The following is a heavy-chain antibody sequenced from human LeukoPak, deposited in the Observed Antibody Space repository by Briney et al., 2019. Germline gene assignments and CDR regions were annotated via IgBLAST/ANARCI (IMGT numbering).Heavy chain of an antibody. D-gene: IGHD2-2*01. J-gene: IGHJ6*02. V-gene: IGHV1-2*04. CDR1: GYTFTSYD. CDR3: ARSIYCSSTSCPPSYYYYYGMDV. CDR2: MNPNSGGT. Sequence: GASVKVSCKASGYTFTSYDINWVRQATGQGLEWMGWMNPNSGGTNYAQKFQGWVTMTRDTSISTAYMELSRLRSDDTAVYYCARSIYCSSTSCPPSYYYYYGMDVWGQGTTVTVSS.